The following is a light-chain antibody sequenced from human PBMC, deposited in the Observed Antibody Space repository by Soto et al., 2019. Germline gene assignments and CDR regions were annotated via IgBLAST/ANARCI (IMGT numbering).Light chain of an antibody. CDR2: GAS. CDR1: QSFSNNY. J-gene: IGKJ1*01. V-gene: IGKV3-20*01. CDR3: QQYGSSGT. Sequence: VLKQSPGTLSLYPGERATLSCRASQSFSNNYLAWYQQKPGQAPRLLIYGASNRATGIPDRFSGSGSGTDFTLTISRLEPEDFAVYYCQQYGSSGTFGQRTKVDI.